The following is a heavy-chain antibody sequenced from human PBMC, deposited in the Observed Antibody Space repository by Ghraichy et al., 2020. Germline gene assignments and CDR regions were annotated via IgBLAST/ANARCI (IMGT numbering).Heavy chain of an antibody. V-gene: IGHV1-24*01. CDR3: ARRQEGYCSGGSCLRIDF. D-gene: IGHD2-15*01. J-gene: IGHJ4*02. Sequence: ASVKVSCKVSGYTLTELSMHWVRQAPGKGLEWMGGFGPEDGETIYAQKFQGRVTMTEDTSTDTAYMELSSLRSEDTAVYYCARRQEGYCSGGSCLRIDFWGQGTLVTVSS. CDR1: GYTLTELS. CDR2: FGPEDGET.